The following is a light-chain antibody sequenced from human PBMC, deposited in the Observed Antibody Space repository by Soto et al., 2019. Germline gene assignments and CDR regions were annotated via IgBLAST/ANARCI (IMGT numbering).Light chain of an antibody. V-gene: IGKV3-15*01. CDR1: QSVSSN. CDR2: GAS. J-gene: IGKJ1*01. CDR3: QQYNNWPPAWT. Sequence: EIVMTQSPATLSVSPGYRATLSCRASQSVSSNLAWYQQKPGQAPRLLIYGASTRATGIPARFSGSGSGTEFTLTISSLQPEDFAVYYCQQYNNWPPAWTFGQGTKVDIK.